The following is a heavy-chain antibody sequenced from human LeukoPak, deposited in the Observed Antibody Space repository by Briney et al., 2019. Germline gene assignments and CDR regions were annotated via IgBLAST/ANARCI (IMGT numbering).Heavy chain of an antibody. Sequence: GGSLRLSCAAPGFTFSSYEMNWVRQAPGKGLEWVSYISSSGSTIYYADSVKGRFTISRDNAKNSLYLQMNSLRAEDTAVYYCARRVGATINWFDPWGQGTLVTVSS. CDR1: GFTFSSYE. D-gene: IGHD1-26*01. CDR3: ARRVGATINWFDP. CDR2: ISSSGSTI. J-gene: IGHJ5*02. V-gene: IGHV3-48*03.